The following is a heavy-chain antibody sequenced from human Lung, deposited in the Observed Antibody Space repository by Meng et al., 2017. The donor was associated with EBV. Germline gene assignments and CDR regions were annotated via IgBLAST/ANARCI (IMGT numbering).Heavy chain of an antibody. CDR1: GGSFSGYY. Sequence: QVQLQVWGAGLLKPSEPLSLTCAVYGGSFSGYYWSWIRQPPGKGLEWIGEINDSGSTDYNPSLKSRVTISVDTSKNQFSLKLSSVTAADTAVYYCARGGDWQYYGVYFDYWGQGTLVTVSS. V-gene: IGHV4-34*01. CDR2: INDSGST. J-gene: IGHJ4*02. D-gene: IGHD4-17*01. CDR3: ARGGDWQYYGVYFDY.